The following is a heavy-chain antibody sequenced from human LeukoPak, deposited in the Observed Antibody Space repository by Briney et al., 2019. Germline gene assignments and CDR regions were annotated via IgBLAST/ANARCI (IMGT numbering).Heavy chain of an antibody. V-gene: IGHV3-66*02. D-gene: IGHD5-12*01. CDR3: ASGYSGSRKYFGY. Sequence: PGGSLRLSCAASGFTVSSNYMSWVRQAPGKGLEWVSVIYSGGSTYYADSVKGRFTISRDNSKNTLYLQMNSLRAEDTAVYYCASGYSGSRKYFGYWGQGTLVTVSS. CDR2: IYSGGST. J-gene: IGHJ4*02. CDR1: GFTVSSNY.